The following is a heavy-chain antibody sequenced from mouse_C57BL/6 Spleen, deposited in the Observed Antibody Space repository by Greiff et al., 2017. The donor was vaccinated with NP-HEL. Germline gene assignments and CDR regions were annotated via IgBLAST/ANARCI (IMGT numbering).Heavy chain of an antibody. D-gene: IGHD2-5*01. V-gene: IGHV5-16*01. CDR3: AREGYSNYWYFDV. CDR2: INSDGSST. CDR1: GFTFSDYY. Sequence: EVKLMESGGGLVQPGSSMKLSCTASGFTFSDYYMAWVRQVPEQGLEWVANINSDGSSTYYLDSLKSRFIISRDNAKNLLYLQMSSLKSEDTATYYCAREGYSNYWYFDVWGTGTTVTVSS. J-gene: IGHJ1*03.